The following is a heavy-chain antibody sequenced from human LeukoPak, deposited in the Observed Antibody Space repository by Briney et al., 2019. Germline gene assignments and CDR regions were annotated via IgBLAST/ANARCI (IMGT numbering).Heavy chain of an antibody. CDR2: INHSGST. CDR1: GGSFSGYY. V-gene: IGHV4-34*01. CDR3: ASGVGATEPFDY. Sequence: PSETLSLTCAVYGGSFSGYYWSWIRQPPGKGLGWIGEINHSGSTNYNPSLKSRVTISVDTSKNQFSLKLSSVTAADTAVYYCASGVGATEPFDYWGQGTLVTVSS. D-gene: IGHD1-26*01. J-gene: IGHJ4*02.